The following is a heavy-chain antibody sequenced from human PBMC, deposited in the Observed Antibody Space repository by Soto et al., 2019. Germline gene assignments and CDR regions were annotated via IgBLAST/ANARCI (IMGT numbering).Heavy chain of an antibody. D-gene: IGHD3-16*01. V-gene: IGHV2-5*02. Sequence: QITLKESGPTLVKPTQTLTLTCTFSDFSLNTNGVSVGWIRQPPGKAPEWLALIYWDDDKRYSPSLRNRLTITKDTSKTQVVLTMTNMDPVDTATYYCAHRRGSRYFDPWGQGILVTVSS. CDR3: AHRRGSRYFDP. J-gene: IGHJ5*02. CDR2: IYWDDDK. CDR1: DFSLNTNGVS.